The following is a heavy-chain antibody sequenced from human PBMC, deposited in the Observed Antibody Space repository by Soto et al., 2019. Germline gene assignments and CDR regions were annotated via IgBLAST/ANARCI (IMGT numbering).Heavy chain of an antibody. CDR2: IYPGDSDT. V-gene: IGHV5-51*01. CDR3: ARPGDFWFGTHLRGGFEM. CDR1: GYSFNYYW. J-gene: IGHJ3*02. D-gene: IGHD3-10*01. Sequence: GESLKISCKGSGYSFNYYWIGWVRQMPGRGLEWMGIIYPGDSDTTYSPSFQGQVTISVDKSIRTAYLQWSSLKASDTAMYYCARPGDFWFGTHLRGGFEMWGQGTMVTVSS.